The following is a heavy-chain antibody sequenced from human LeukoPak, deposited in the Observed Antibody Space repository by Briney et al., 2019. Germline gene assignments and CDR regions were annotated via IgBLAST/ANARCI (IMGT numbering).Heavy chain of an antibody. Sequence: ASVKVSCKASGYTFTSCDINWARQATGQGLEWMGWMNPNSGNTGYAQKFQGRVTITRNTSISTAYMELSSLRSEDTAVYYCARGWGVEDIVVVPASPDDAFDIWGQGTMVTVSS. CDR1: GYTFTSCD. V-gene: IGHV1-8*03. CDR2: MNPNSGNT. CDR3: ARGWGVEDIVVVPASPDDAFDI. J-gene: IGHJ3*02. D-gene: IGHD2-2*01.